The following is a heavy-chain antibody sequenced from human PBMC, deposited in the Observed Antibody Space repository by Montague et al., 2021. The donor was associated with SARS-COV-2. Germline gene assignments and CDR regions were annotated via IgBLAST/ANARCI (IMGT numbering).Heavy chain of an antibody. V-gene: IGHV3-23*01. Sequence: SLRLSCATSGFTFSRNSMNWVRQAPGKGLEWVSGSSGSDGGTHYADSVKGRFTISRDNSKNVLYLQMNSLRAEDTALYYCAKDSYYYGLGYGMDVWGQGTTVTVSS. J-gene: IGHJ6*02. CDR1: GFTFSRNS. D-gene: IGHD3-10*01. CDR2: SSGSDGGT. CDR3: AKDSYYYGLGYGMDV.